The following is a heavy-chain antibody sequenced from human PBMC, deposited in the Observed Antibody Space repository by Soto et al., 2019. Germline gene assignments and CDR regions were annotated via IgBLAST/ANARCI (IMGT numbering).Heavy chain of an antibody. V-gene: IGHV4-28*01. CDR2: IYYSGST. CDR3: ARTLPLGELSL. Sequence: SETLSLTCAVSGYSISSSNWWGWIRQPPGKGLEWIGYIYYSGSTYYNPSLKSRVTMSVDTSKNQFSLELSSVTAVDTAVYYCARTLPLGELSLWSQGTLVTVSS. D-gene: IGHD3-16*02. CDR1: GYSISSSNW. J-gene: IGHJ4*02.